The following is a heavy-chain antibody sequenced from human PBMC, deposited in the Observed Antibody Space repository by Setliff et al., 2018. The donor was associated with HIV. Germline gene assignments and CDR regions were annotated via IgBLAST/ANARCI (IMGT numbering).Heavy chain of an antibody. V-gene: IGHV1-69*05. J-gene: IGHJ4*02. Sequence: SVKVSCKASGGTFSSYAISWVRQAPGQGLEWMGGIIPSNGATTYAQKFKGRVTMTSDTSTSTVYMEMSSLRSDDTAVYYCAREYGTAAADYWGQGTLVTVSS. CDR2: IIPSNGAT. D-gene: IGHD6-13*01. CDR1: GGTFSSYA. CDR3: AREYGTAAADY.